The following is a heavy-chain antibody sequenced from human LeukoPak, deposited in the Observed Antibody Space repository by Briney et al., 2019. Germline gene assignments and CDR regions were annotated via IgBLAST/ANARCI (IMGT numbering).Heavy chain of an antibody. CDR2: IKQDGSEK. V-gene: IGHV3-7*01. CDR3: AREDGAVAAYAY. Sequence: PGGSLRLSCAAPGFTFSSYWMSWVRQAPGKGLEWVANIKQDGSEKYYVDSVKGRFTISRDKAKNSLYRQINSLRAEDKCVYCCAREDGAVAAYAYWGQGTLVTVPS. CDR1: GFTFSSYW. J-gene: IGHJ4*02. D-gene: IGHD2-15*01.